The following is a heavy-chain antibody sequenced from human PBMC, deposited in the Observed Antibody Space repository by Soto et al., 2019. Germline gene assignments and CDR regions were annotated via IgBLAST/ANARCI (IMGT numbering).Heavy chain of an antibody. V-gene: IGHV1-3*01. CDR1: GYTFTTYD. D-gene: IGHD6-13*01. J-gene: IGHJ4*02. CDR2: INANNGNP. CDR3: VVSRGWWAFHY. Sequence: QVLLVQSGAEVKKPGASVQISCKASGYTFTTYDMHWVRQAPGQRLEWMGSINANNGNPKNSQRFQGRATFTRDTSATTGYMDLSSLISEDTAVYYSVVSRGWWAFHYWGQGTLVTVYS.